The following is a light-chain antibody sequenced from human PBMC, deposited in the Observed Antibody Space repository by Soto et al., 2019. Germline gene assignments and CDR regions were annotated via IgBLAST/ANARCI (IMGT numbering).Light chain of an antibody. CDR2: AAS. V-gene: IGKV1-27*01. CDR1: QGISNY. J-gene: IGKJ1*01. Sequence: DIQMTQSPYSLSAAVGDRVTIACRASQGISNYLAWYQQKPGKVPKLLIYAASTLQSGVPSRFSGSGSGTDFTLTISSLQPEDVATYYCQKYNSAPRTFGQGTKVDIK. CDR3: QKYNSAPRT.